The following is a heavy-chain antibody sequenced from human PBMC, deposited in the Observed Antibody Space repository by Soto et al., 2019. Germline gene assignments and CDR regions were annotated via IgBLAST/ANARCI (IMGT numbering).Heavy chain of an antibody. CDR3: ARERHYYDVTGYPAY. J-gene: IGHJ4*02. CDR1: GFSYGSYW. CDR2: IKHDGSEQ. Sequence: EVQLVESGGDLVQPGGSLRLSCAASGFSYGSYWMSWVRQAPGKGLEWVANIKHDGSEQDYVDSVKGRFTVSRDNAKNSLNLQMNSLRVEDTAMYYCARERHYYDVTGYPAYWGQGTLVTVSS. D-gene: IGHD3-3*01. V-gene: IGHV3-7*01.